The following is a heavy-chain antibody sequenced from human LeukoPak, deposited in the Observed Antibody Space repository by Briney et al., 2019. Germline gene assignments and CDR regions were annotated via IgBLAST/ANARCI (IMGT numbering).Heavy chain of an antibody. CDR1: GGSISRSSYY. V-gene: IGHV4-39*07. CDR2: IHYTGST. J-gene: IGHJ4*02. D-gene: IGHD6-19*01. CDR3: ASPGEYSSGWYPL. Sequence: KPSETLSLTCSVSGGSISRSSYYWGWIRQPPGKGLEWLGNIHYTGSTFSNPSLKSRVTISVDTSKNQLSLNLRSVTAADTAVYYCASPGEYSSGWYPLWGQGTLVTVSS.